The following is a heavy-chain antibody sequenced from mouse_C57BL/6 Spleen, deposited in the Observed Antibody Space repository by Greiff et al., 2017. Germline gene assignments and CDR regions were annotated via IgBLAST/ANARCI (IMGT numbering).Heavy chain of an antibody. Sequence: EVMLVESGGGLVKPGGSLKLSCAASGFTFSSYAMSWVRQTPEKRLEWVATISDGGSYTYYPDNVKGRFTLSRDNAKNNLYLQMSHLKSEDTAMDYCARRGGGNSAWFAYWGQGTLVTVSA. CDR2: ISDGGSYT. D-gene: IGHD2-1*01. CDR1: GFTFSSYA. V-gene: IGHV5-4*03. J-gene: IGHJ3*01. CDR3: ARRGGGNSAWFAY.